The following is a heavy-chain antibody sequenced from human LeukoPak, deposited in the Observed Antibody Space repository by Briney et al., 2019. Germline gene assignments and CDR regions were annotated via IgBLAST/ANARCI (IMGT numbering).Heavy chain of an antibody. CDR3: ARGKEDIVVVVAATRTTREFDP. Sequence: SETLSLTCAVYGGFFRGYYWSWIRQPPGKELEWIGEINHSGSTNYNPSLKSRVTISVDTSKNQFSLKLSSVTAADTAVYYCARGKEDIVVVVAATRTTREFDPWGQGTLVTVSS. D-gene: IGHD2-15*01. CDR1: GGFFRGYY. V-gene: IGHV4-34*01. J-gene: IGHJ5*02. CDR2: INHSGST.